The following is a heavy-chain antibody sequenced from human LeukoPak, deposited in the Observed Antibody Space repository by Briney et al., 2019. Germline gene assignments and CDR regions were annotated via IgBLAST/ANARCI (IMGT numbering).Heavy chain of an antibody. CDR3: ARGRWLGGSNIDY. CDR2: INPRGGST. CDR1: GYTFTSHF. Sequence: ASVKVFCKASGYTFTSHFMHWVRQAPGQGLEWMRIINPRGGSTSYTQKFQGRVTMTRDTSTSTVYMELSSLRSEDTAVYYCARGRWLGGSNIDYWGQGTLVTVSS. V-gene: IGHV1-46*01. D-gene: IGHD3-10*01. J-gene: IGHJ4*02.